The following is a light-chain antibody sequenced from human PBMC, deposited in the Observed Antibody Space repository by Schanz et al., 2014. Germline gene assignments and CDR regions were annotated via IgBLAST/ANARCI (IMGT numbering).Light chain of an antibody. V-gene: IGKV1-33*01. CDR3: QQSYSTPVT. CDR1: QDINNY. J-gene: IGKJ3*01. CDR2: DAS. Sequence: DIQMTQSPSSLSASVGDRVTITCQASQDINNYLNWYQQKPGKAPKLLIYDASNLETGVPSRFSGSGSGTDFTFTISSLQPEDFATYYCQQSYSTPVTFGPGTKVDIK.